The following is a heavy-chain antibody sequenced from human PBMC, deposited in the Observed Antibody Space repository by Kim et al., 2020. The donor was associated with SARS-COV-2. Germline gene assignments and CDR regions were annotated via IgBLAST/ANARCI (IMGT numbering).Heavy chain of an antibody. D-gene: IGHD3-16*01. V-gene: IGHV4-59*13. Sequence: SETLSLTCTVSGGSISSYYWSWIRQPPGKGLEWIGYMFYSGSTNYNPSLKSRVTISVDTSKNQFSLKLSSVTAADTAVYYCAGGGWLQIGHYWGQGTLVTVSS. J-gene: IGHJ4*02. CDR1: GGSISSYY. CDR3: AGGGWLQIGHY. CDR2: MFYSGST.